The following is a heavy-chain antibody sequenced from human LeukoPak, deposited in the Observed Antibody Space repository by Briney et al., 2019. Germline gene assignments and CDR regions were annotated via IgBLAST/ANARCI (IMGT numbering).Heavy chain of an antibody. J-gene: IGHJ6*02. CDR1: GFTVSSNY. V-gene: IGHV3-53*01. CDR2: IYSGGST. CDR3: ARRTAFRGDREYYYYGMDV. Sequence: EPGGSLRLSCAASGFTVSSNYMSWVRQAPGKGLEWVSVIYSGGSTYYADSVKGRFTISRDNSKNTLYLQMNSLRAEDTAVYYCARRTAFRGDREYYYYGMDVWGQGTTVTVSS. D-gene: IGHD3-10*01.